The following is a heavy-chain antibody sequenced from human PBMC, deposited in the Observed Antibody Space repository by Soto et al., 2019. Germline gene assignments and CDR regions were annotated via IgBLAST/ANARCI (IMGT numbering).Heavy chain of an antibody. CDR1: GGSISSYY. Sequence: PSETLSLTCTVSGGSISSYYWSWIRQPPGKGLEWIGYIYYSGSTNYNPSLKSRVTISVDTSKNHFSLKLSSVTAADTAVYYCARGYRYCSGGSCYSGYYYYYMDVWGKGTTVTVSS. D-gene: IGHD2-15*01. CDR3: ARGYRYCSGGSCYSGYYYYYMDV. J-gene: IGHJ6*03. V-gene: IGHV4-59*01. CDR2: IYYSGST.